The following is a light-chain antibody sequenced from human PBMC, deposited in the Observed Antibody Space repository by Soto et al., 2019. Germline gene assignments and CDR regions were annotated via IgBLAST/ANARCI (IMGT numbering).Light chain of an antibody. CDR1: QGISTW. CDR3: QHSSNFHFT. V-gene: IGKV1-12*01. J-gene: IGKJ5*01. Sequence: DIQMTQSPPSLSASLGEGVTITCRASQGISTWLAWYQQKPGKAPKLLIYSASRLQSGVPPRFSGSGSGTDFTLTINSLQPEDFATYYCQHSSNFHFTFGQGTRLEIK. CDR2: SAS.